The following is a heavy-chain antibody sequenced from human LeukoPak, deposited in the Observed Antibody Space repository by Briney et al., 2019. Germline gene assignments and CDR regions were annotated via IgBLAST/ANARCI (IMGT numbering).Heavy chain of an antibody. J-gene: IGHJ4*02. D-gene: IGHD5-12*01. CDR3: ARSGSGYLRYYFDY. CDR2: IYYSGST. Sequence: SETLSLTCTVSGGSIGRSSYYWGWIRQPPGKGLEWIGNIYYSGSTSYNPSLKSRVTISVDTSKNQFSLKLSSVTAADTAVYYCARSGSGYLRYYFDYWGQGTLVTVSS. CDR1: GGSIGRSSYY. V-gene: IGHV4-39*07.